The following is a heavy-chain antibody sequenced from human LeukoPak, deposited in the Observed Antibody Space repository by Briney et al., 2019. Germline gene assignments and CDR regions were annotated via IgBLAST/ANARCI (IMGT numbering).Heavy chain of an antibody. J-gene: IGHJ4*02. CDR3: ARRDGDNYDFDY. CDR1: GASVRSHY. CDR2: GFYIGRT. V-gene: IGHV4-59*02. Sequence: SETLSLTCTVSGASVRSHYWSWIRQTPGKGLEWIGYGFYIGRTNYNPSLGRRVAISLDTSKNQFSLRLTAVTAADTAVYYCARRDGDNYDFDYWGQGILVTVSS. D-gene: IGHD5-24*01.